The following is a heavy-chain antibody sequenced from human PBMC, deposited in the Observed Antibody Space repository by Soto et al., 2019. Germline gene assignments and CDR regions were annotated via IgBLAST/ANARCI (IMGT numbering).Heavy chain of an antibody. J-gene: IGHJ5*02. Sequence: ASVKVSCKASGYTFTGYYMHWVRQAPGQGLEWMGWINPNSGGTNYAQKFQGRVTMTRDTSISTAYMELSRLRSDDTAVYYCARDCRPVPASMETPYNWFDPWGQGTLVTVSS. CDR1: GYTFTGYY. D-gene: IGHD2-2*01. V-gene: IGHV1-2*02. CDR2: INPNSGGT. CDR3: ARDCRPVPASMETPYNWFDP.